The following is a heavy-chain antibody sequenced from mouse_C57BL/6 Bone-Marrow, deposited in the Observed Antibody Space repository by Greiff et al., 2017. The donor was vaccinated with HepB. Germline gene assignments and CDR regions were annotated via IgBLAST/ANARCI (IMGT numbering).Heavy chain of an antibody. Sequence: VQLQQPGAELVMPGASVKLSCKASGYTFNSYWMHWVKQRPGQGLEWIGEIDPSDSYTNYNQKFKGKSTLTVDKSSSTAYMQPSSLTSEDSAVYYCARVITTVVGYFDVWGTGTTVTVSS. J-gene: IGHJ1*03. CDR1: GYTFNSYW. D-gene: IGHD1-1*01. CDR2: IDPSDSYT. V-gene: IGHV1-69*01. CDR3: ARVITTVVGYFDV.